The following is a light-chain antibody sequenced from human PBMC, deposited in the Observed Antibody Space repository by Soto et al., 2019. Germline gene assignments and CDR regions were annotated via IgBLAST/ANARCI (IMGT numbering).Light chain of an antibody. CDR3: QQYKTYSRT. CDR1: QSINNW. Sequence: EIQMTQSPSTLSAYVGDRVTITCRASQSINNWLAWYQQRPGKAPKLLISKASILESGVPSRFSGSGSGTEFTLTINRLQPDDLATYYCQQYKTYSRTFGQGTKVEIK. CDR2: KAS. J-gene: IGKJ1*01. V-gene: IGKV1-5*03.